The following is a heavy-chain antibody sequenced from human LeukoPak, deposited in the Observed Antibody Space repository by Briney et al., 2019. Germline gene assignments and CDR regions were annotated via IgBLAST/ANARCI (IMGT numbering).Heavy chain of an antibody. Sequence: PGRSLRLSCAASGFTFSSYGMHWVRQAPGKGLEWVAVISYDGSNKYYADSVKGRFTISRDNSKNTLYLQMNSLRAEDTAVYYCAKAHGGSGYDSYSDYWGQGTLVTVSS. D-gene: IGHD5-12*01. CDR2: ISYDGSNK. CDR1: GFTFSSYG. CDR3: AKAHGGSGYDSYSDY. V-gene: IGHV3-30*18. J-gene: IGHJ4*02.